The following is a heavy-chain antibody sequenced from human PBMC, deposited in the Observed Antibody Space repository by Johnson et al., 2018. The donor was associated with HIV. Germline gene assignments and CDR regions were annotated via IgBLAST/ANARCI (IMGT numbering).Heavy chain of an antibody. CDR3: AKSPNYLGSIHDAFDI. D-gene: IGHD5-24*01. V-gene: IGHV3-23*04. CDR2: ISGSGGSA. Sequence: VQLVESGGGLVQPGGSLRLSCAASGFTFSSYAMSWVRQAPGKGLEWVSAISGSGGSAYYADPVQCRFTISRANSKNTLYLQMNSQRAEDTAVYYCAKSPNYLGSIHDAFDIWGQGTMVTVSS. CDR1: GFTFSSYA. J-gene: IGHJ3*02.